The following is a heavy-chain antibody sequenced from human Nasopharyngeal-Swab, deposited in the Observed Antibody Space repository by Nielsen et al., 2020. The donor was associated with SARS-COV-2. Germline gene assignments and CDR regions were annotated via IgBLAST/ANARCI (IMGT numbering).Heavy chain of an antibody. Sequence: GGSLRLSCAASGFIFSDFSMTWVRQAPGKGLEWVSTIRAAGDSTFYADSVKGQFTISRDNAKNTLYLQLNSLRAEDTAVYYCARDKDWNGLDSWGQGTLVTVSS. CDR3: ARDKDWNGLDS. CDR2: IRAAGDST. D-gene: IGHD1-1*01. V-gene: IGHV3-23*01. J-gene: IGHJ4*02. CDR1: GFIFSDFS.